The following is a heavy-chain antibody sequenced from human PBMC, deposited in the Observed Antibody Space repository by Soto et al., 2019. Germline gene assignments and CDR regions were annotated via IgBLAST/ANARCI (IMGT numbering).Heavy chain of an antibody. Sequence: PGESLKISCKGSGYSFTSYWISWVRQMPGKGLEWMGRIDPSDSYTNYSPSFQGHVTISADKSISTAYLQWSSLKASDTAMYYCARHARDYSSSWTHPKNWFDPWGQGTLVTVSS. D-gene: IGHD6-13*01. CDR3: ARHARDYSSSWTHPKNWFDP. CDR1: GYSFTSYW. CDR2: IDPSDSYT. V-gene: IGHV5-10-1*01. J-gene: IGHJ5*02.